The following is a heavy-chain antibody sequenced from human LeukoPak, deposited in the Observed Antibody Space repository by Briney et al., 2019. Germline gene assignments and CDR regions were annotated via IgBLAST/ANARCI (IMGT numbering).Heavy chain of an antibody. CDR2: ISYDGSNK. V-gene: IGHV3-30*01. J-gene: IGHJ4*02. CDR1: GFTFSSYA. Sequence: PGGSLRLSCAASGFTFSSYAMHWVRQAPGKGLEWVAVISYDGSNKYYADSVKGRFTISRDNSKNTLYLQMNSLRAEDTAVYYCARDLLIARNGDTDYWGQGTLVTVSS. CDR3: ARDLLIARNGDTDY. D-gene: IGHD7-27*01.